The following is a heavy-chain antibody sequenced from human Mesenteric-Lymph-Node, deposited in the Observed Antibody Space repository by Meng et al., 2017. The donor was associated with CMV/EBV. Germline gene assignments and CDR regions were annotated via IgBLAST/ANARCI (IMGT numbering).Heavy chain of an antibody. CDR2: INPNSGGT. CDR3: VAGYCSSTSCYTGYYYYGMDV. V-gene: IGHV1-2*02. CDR1: GGTFSSYA. J-gene: IGHJ6*02. Sequence: ASVKVSCKASGGTFSSYAISWVRQAPGQGLEWMGWINPNSGGTNYAQKFQGRVTMTRDTSISTAYMELSRLRSDDTAVYYCVAGYCSSTSCYTGYYYYGMDVWGQGTTVTVSS. D-gene: IGHD2-2*02.